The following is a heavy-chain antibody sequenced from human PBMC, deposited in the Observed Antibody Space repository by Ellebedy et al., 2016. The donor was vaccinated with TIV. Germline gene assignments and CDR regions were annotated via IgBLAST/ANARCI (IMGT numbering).Heavy chain of an antibody. J-gene: IGHJ4*02. CDR3: ARDLRGGNSGPDY. V-gene: IGHV3-23*01. CDR1: GLTFSSHA. Sequence: GESLKISCAASGLTFSSHAMTWVRQAPGKGLEWVSGIGGSGSSTYYADSVKGRFTISRDNSKNTLYLQMNSLRAEDTAVYYCARDLRGGNSGPDYWGQGTLVTVSS. CDR2: IGGSGSST. D-gene: IGHD4-23*01.